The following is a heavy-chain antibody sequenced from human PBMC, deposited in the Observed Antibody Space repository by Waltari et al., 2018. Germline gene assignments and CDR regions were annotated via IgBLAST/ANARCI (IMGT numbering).Heavy chain of an antibody. D-gene: IGHD2-15*01. CDR1: GFTFFTHW. J-gene: IGHJ4*02. Sequence: EVQLVESGGGLVQPGGSLRLSCAASGFTFFTHWMSWVRQRPGKGLEWVANINQAGGVKHYMDSVEGRFTVSRDNAKNSLYLQMNSLRADDTGVYYCARDGYCSPGSCGFDQWGQGSLVTVSS. V-gene: IGHV3-7*01. CDR2: INQAGGVK. CDR3: ARDGYCSPGSCGFDQ.